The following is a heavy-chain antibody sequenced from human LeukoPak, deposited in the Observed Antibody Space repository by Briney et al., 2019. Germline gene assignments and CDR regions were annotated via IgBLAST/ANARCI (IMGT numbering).Heavy chain of an antibody. V-gene: IGHV3-48*03. D-gene: IGHD6-19*01. CDR1: GFTFSSYE. CDR2: ISSSSNTI. J-gene: IGHJ4*02. CDR3: ARDFGARGWLDY. Sequence: GGSLRLSCAASGFTFSSYEMNWVRQAPGKGLEWVSYISSSSNTIYYADSVKGRFTISRDNAQNSLYLQMNSLRAEDTAVYYCARDFGARGWLDYWGQGTLVTVSS.